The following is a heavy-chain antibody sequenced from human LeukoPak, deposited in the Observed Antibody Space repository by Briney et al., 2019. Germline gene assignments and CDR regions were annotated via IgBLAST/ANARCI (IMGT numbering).Heavy chain of an antibody. CDR2: IIPILRTP. D-gene: IGHD3-10*01. CDR3: ARDAGLYGSVPQRN. Sequence: SVKVSCKASGGTFSSYAIRWVRQAPGQGLEWMGRIIPILRTPNYAQNFQGRVTITTDESTSTAYMELSSLRSEDTAVYYCARDAGLYGSVPQRNWGQGTLVTVSS. CDR1: GGTFSSYA. V-gene: IGHV1-69*11. J-gene: IGHJ4*02.